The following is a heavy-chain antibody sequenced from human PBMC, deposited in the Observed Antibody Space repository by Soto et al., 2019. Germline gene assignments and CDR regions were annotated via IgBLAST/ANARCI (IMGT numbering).Heavy chain of an antibody. D-gene: IGHD6-13*01. Sequence: QVQLVQSGAEVKKPGSSVKVSCKASGGTFSSYTISCVRQAPGQGLEWMGRIIPILGIANYAQKFQGRVTSTADKSTSTAYMELSSLRSEDTAVYYCARGYSSSPTYFDYWGQGTLVTVSS. CDR3: ARGYSSSPTYFDY. J-gene: IGHJ4*02. CDR2: IIPILGIA. V-gene: IGHV1-69*02. CDR1: GGTFSSYT.